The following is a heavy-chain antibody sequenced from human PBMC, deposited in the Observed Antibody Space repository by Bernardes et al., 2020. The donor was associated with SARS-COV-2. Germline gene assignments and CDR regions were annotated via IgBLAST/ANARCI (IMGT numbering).Heavy chain of an antibody. D-gene: IGHD5-18*01. CDR3: AREGVDTAMVGDFDY. CDR1: GYTFTGYY. Sequence: SVKVSCNASGYTFTGYYMHWVRQAPGQGLEWMGWINPNSGGTNYAQKFQGRVTMTRDTSISTAYMELSRLRSDDTAVYYCAREGVDTAMVGDFDYWGQGTLVTVSS. CDR2: INPNSGGT. J-gene: IGHJ4*02. V-gene: IGHV1-2*02.